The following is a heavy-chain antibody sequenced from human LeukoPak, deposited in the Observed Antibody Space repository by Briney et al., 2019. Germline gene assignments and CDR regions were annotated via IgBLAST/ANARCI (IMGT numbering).Heavy chain of an antibody. D-gene: IGHD3-22*01. CDR1: GFTFSIYA. Sequence: GGSLRLSCAASGFTFSIYAMSWVRQAPGKGLEWVSSITSSGETTYYAGSVRGQFTISRDNSKNTVYLQMNSLRAEDTAVYYCARDRPNYYGANGHYYRRDGDYWGQGTLVTVSS. V-gene: IGHV3-23*01. J-gene: IGHJ4*02. CDR3: ARDRPNYYGANGHYYRRDGDY. CDR2: ITSSGETT.